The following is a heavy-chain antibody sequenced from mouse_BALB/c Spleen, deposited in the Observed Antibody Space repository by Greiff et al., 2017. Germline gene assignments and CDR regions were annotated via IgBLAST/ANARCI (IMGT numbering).Heavy chain of an antibody. J-gene: IGHJ2*01. CDR2: INPYNGDT. CDR3: ARRGDDGYYLYYFDY. CDR1: GYSFTGYF. Sequence: VQLQQSGPELVKPGASVKISCKASGYSFTGYFMNWVMQSHGKSLEWIGRINPYNGDTFYNQKFKGKATLTVDKSSSTAYMELRRLASEDSAVYYCARRGDDGYYLYYFDYWGQGTTLTVSS. V-gene: IGHV1-20*02. D-gene: IGHD2-3*01.